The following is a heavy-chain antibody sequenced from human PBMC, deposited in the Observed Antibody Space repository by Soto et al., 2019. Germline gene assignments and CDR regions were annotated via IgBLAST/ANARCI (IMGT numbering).Heavy chain of an antibody. V-gene: IGHV1-69*04. D-gene: IGHD3-9*01. J-gene: IGHJ4*02. CDR2: IIPILGIA. Sequence: ASVKVSCKASGGTFSSYTISWVRQAPGQGLEWMGRIIPILGIANCAQKFQGRVTITADKSTSTAYMELSSLRSEDTAVYYCAREDYDILTGYYPWGQGTLVTVSS. CDR3: AREDYDILTGYYP. CDR1: GGTFSSYT.